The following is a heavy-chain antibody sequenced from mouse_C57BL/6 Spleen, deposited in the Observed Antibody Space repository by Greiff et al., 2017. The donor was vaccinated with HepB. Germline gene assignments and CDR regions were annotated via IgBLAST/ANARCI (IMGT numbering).Heavy chain of an antibody. J-gene: IGHJ4*01. CDR1: GYAFTNYL. D-gene: IGHD3-2*02. Sequence: VKLQQSGAELVRPGTSVKVSCKASGYAFTNYLIEWVKQRPGQGLEWIGVINPGSGGTNYNEKFKGKATLTADKSSSTAYMQLSSLTSEDSAAYFCAREGTAQEYYAMDYWGQGTSVTVSS. CDR2: INPGSGGT. CDR3: AREGTAQEYYAMDY. V-gene: IGHV1-54*01.